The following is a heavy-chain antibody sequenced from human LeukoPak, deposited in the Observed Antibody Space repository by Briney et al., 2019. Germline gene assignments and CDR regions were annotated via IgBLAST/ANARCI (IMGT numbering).Heavy chain of an antibody. V-gene: IGHV1-18*01. CDR2: ISAYNGNT. Sequence: GASVKVSCKASGHTFTSYGISWVRQAPGQGLEWMGWISAYNGNTNYAQKLQGRVTMTTDTSTSTAYMELRSLRSDDTAVYYCARDWYDFWSGYTLFDYWGQGTLVTVSS. CDR3: ARDWYDFWSGYTLFDY. D-gene: IGHD3-3*01. J-gene: IGHJ4*02. CDR1: GHTFTSYG.